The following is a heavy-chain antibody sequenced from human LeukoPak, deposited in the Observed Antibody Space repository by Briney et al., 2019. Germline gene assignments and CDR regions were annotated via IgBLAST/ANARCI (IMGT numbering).Heavy chain of an antibody. V-gene: IGHV4-39*07. CDR2: IHYSGST. J-gene: IGHJ4*02. Sequence: PSETLSLTCTVSGGSLSSSSYHWGWIRHPPGKGLEWIGSIHYSGSTYYNPSLKSRVTISVDKSKTQFSLILTSVTAADTAVYFCARSPTKRVTDVYWGQGTLVTVSS. CDR1: GGSLSSSSYH. CDR3: ARSPTKRVTDVY. D-gene: IGHD5/OR15-5a*01.